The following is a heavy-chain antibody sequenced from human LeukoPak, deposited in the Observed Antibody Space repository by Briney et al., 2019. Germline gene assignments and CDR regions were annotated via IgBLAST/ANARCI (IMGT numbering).Heavy chain of an antibody. CDR2: ISAYNGNT. CDR3: AGDSADIVLMVYALSAFDI. CDR1: GYTFTSYG. D-gene: IGHD2-8*01. V-gene: IGHV1-18*01. J-gene: IGHJ3*02. Sequence: GASVKVSCKASGYTFTSYGISWVRQAPGQGLEWMGWISAYNGNTNYAQKLQGRVTMTTDTSTSTAYMELRSLRSDDTAVYYCAGDSADIVLMVYALSAFDIWGQGTMVTVSS.